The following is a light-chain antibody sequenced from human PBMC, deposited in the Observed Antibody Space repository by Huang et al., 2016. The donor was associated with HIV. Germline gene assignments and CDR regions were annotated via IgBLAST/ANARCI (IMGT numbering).Light chain of an antibody. CDR1: LSISSSY. V-gene: IGKV3-20*01. CDR3: QQYSGSPWT. CDR2: GAS. J-gene: IGKJ1*01. Sequence: PGETATLSCRASLSISSSYLAWYQLKPGQAPRFLIFGASSRATGIPDRFSGSGSGTDFTLTINRLEPEDFAVYYCQQYSGSPWTFGQGTKVEIK.